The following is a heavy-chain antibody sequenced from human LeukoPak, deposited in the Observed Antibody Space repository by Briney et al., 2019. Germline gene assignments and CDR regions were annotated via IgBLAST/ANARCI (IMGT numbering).Heavy chain of an antibody. J-gene: IGHJ4*02. D-gene: IGHD2-2*01. CDR3: ARDQGSTSAIDY. V-gene: IGHV4-61*02. CDR2: IYTSGST. CDR1: GGSISSGSYY. Sequence: NPSETLSLTCPVSGGSISSGSYYWSWIRQPAGKGLEWFGRIYTSGSTNYNPTLKSRVTISVDTSKHQFSLKLSSVTAADTAVYYCARDQGSTSAIDYWGQGTLVTVSS.